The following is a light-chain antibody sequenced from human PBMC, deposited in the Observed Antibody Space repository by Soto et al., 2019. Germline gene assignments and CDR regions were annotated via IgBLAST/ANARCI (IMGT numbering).Light chain of an antibody. J-gene: IGKJ1*01. CDR3: QQYNNWPRT. CDR1: QSVGSD. V-gene: IGKV3-15*01. CDR2: GAS. Sequence: EIAMTQSPATLSVSPGERATLSCRTSQSVGSDLAWYQQNPGQAPRLLIYGASTRATGIPARFSGSGSGTEFTLTISSLQSEDFAVYYCQQYNNWPRTFGQGTKVDIK.